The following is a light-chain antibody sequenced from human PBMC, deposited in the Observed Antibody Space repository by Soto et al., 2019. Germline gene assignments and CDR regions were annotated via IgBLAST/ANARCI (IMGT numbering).Light chain of an antibody. V-gene: IGKV1-8*01. Sequence: AIRMTQSPSSLSAATGDIVTITCRTSPNISSSLAWYQQKPGKAPKLQIYAATTLESGVPPRVSGSGSGTYFTLSIVCLQAAELATYYCQHYYSYPRTFSQETKVEIK. CDR1: PNISSS. J-gene: IGKJ1*01. CDR2: AAT. CDR3: QHYYSYPRT.